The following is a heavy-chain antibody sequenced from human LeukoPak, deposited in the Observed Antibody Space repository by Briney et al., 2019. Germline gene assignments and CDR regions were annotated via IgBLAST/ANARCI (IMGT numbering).Heavy chain of an antibody. V-gene: IGHV4-4*07. CDR1: GGSISSYY. D-gene: IGHD4-17*01. CDR3: ARDNNYGGTFDY. J-gene: IGHJ4*02. Sequence: SETLSLTCTVSGGSISSYYWSWIRPPARKGLEWIGRIYTSWSTNYNPSLKRRVTMSVDTSKNQFSLKLSSVTAADTGVYYCARDNNYGGTFDYGGQGTLVTVSS. CDR2: IYTSWST.